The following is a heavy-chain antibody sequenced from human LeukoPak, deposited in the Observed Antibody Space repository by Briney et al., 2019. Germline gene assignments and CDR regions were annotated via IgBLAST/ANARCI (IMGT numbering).Heavy chain of an antibody. D-gene: IGHD5-12*01. CDR1: GGSISSYY. CDR2: IYYSGST. CDR3: ARGIVATAPPYYYYMDV. Sequence: PSETLSLTCTVSGGSISSYYWSWIRQPPGKGLEWIGYIYYSGSTNYNPSLKSRVTISVDTSKNQFSLKLSSVTAADTAVYYCARGIVATAPPYYYYMDVWGKGTTVTVSS. V-gene: IGHV4-59*01. J-gene: IGHJ6*03.